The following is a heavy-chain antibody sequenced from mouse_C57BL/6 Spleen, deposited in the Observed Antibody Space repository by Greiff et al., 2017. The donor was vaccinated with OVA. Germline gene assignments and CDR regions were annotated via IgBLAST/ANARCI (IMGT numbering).Heavy chain of an antibody. CDR3: ASNYYGSSYHFDV. Sequence: VHLVESGPELVKPGASVKLSCKASGYTFTSYDINWVKQRPGQGLEWIGWIYPRDGSTKYNEKFKGKATLTVDTSSSTAYMELHSLTSEDSAVYFCASNYYGSSYHFDVWGTGTTVTVSS. D-gene: IGHD1-1*01. V-gene: IGHV1-85*01. CDR2: IYPRDGST. CDR1: GYTFTSYD. J-gene: IGHJ1*03.